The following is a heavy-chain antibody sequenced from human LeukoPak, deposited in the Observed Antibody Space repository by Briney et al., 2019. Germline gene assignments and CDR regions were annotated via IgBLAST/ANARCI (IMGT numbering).Heavy chain of an antibody. CDR1: GFTFSNYV. J-gene: IGHJ4*02. Sequence: GGSLRLSCAASGFTFSNYVMNWVRQAPGKGLEWVSAISGSGDSTYYADSVKGRFTISRDNSKNTLYLQVSSLGAEDTAVYYCARAVTGGDYWGQGTLVTVSS. CDR3: ARAVTGGDY. D-gene: IGHD6-19*01. V-gene: IGHV3-23*01. CDR2: ISGSGDST.